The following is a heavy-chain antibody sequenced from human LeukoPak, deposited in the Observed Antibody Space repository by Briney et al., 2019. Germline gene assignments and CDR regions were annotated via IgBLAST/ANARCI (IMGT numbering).Heavy chain of an antibody. D-gene: IGHD3/OR15-3a*01. CDR1: GSTFSSHW. Sequence: GGSLRLSCAASGSTFSSHWMTWVRQAPGKGLDWVANIKIDGGEKFYVDSVKGRFTISRDNAKNSLYLQMNSLRAEDTAVYYCARGGLAAANYYYYMDVWGKGTTVTVSS. J-gene: IGHJ6*03. CDR2: IKIDGGEK. V-gene: IGHV3-7*01. CDR3: ARGGLAAANYYYYMDV.